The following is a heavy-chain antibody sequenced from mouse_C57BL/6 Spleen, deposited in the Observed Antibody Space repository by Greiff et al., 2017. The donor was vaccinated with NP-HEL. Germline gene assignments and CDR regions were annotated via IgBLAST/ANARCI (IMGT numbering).Heavy chain of an antibody. CDR2: IYPGSGST. CDR3: ASGDDYAGIFDY. Sequence: QVQLQQPGAELVKPGASVKMSCKASGYTFTSYWLTWVKQRPGQGLEWIGDIYPGSGSTNYNEKFKSKATLTVDTSSSTAYMQLSSLTSEDAAVYYCASGDDYAGIFDYWGKGTTLTVSS. V-gene: IGHV1-55*01. J-gene: IGHJ2*01. D-gene: IGHD2-4*01. CDR1: GYTFTSYW.